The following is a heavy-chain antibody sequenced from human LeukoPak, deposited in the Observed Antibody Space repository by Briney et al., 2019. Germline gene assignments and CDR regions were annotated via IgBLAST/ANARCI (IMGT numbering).Heavy chain of an antibody. CDR1: GFTFSSYA. J-gene: IGHJ4*02. CDR3: AKNEGRSIAVAGTHFDY. CDR2: ISGSGGST. Sequence: PGGSLRLSCAASGFTFSSYAMSWVRQAPGKGLEWVSAISGSGGSTYYADSVKGRFTISRENSKNTLYLQMNSLRAEDTAVYYCAKNEGRSIAVAGTHFDYWGQGTLVTVSS. D-gene: IGHD6-19*01. V-gene: IGHV3-23*01.